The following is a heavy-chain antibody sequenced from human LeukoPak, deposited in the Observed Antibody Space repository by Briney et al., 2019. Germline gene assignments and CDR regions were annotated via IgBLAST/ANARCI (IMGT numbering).Heavy chain of an antibody. CDR3: ARHHGDYLFSIQYAFDF. Sequence: GGSLRLSCTASGFTFDDYGMSWVRQAPGKGLEWVSGINWNGGSTGYADFVKGRFTISRDDAKNSLYLQMNSLTAEDTALYHCARHHGDYLFSIQYAFDFWGQGTMLAVSS. CDR1: GFTFDDYG. CDR2: INWNGGST. D-gene: IGHD4-17*01. J-gene: IGHJ3*01. V-gene: IGHV3-20*01.